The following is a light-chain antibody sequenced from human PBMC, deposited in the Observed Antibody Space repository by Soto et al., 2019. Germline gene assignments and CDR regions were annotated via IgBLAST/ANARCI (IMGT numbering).Light chain of an antibody. CDR2: GNS. CDR3: ATWDDSLNGFYV. J-gene: IGLJ1*01. Sequence: QSVLAQPPSVSGAPGQRVTISCSNIGAAYDVHWYQQLPGTAPKLLIFGNSRRPSGVPDRFSGAKSGTSASLAITGLQAEDEADYFCATWDDSLNGFYVFGTGTRSPS. CDR1: SNIGAAYD. V-gene: IGLV1-40*01.